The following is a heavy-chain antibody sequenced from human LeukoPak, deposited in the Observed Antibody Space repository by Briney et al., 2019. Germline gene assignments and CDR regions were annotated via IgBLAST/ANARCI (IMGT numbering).Heavy chain of an antibody. CDR2: INPNSGGT. D-gene: IGHD3-3*01. Sequence: ASVTVSRKATGYTFTGYYMHWVRQAPGQGLEWMGCINPNSGGTNYAQKSQGRVTMTRDTSISTAYMELSRLRSDDTAVYYCARDGGWDFGSGSKGPYFDYWGHGTLVTVST. J-gene: IGHJ4*01. CDR1: GYTFTGYY. V-gene: IGHV1-2*02. CDR3: ARDGGWDFGSGSKGPYFDY.